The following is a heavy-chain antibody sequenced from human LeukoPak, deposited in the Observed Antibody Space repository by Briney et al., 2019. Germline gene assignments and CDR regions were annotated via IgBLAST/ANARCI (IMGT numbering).Heavy chain of an antibody. Sequence: SQTLSLTCAVSGGSISSGGYSWSWIRQPPGKGLEWIGYIYHSGSTYYNPSLKSRVTISVDRSKNQFSLKLSSVTAADTAVYYCARAVATPDLDYYFDYWGQGTLVTVSS. V-gene: IGHV4-30-2*01. J-gene: IGHJ4*02. D-gene: IGHD5-12*01. CDR3: ARAVATPDLDYYFDY. CDR1: GGSISSGGYS. CDR2: IYHSGST.